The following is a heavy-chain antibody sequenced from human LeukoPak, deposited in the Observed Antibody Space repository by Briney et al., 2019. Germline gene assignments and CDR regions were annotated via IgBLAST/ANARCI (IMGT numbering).Heavy chain of an antibody. CDR2: ISTSGST. V-gene: IGHV4-4*07. Sequence: SETLSLTCTVSGGSISSYYWSWIRQPAGKGLEWIGRISTSGSTNYNPSLKSRVTISVDTSKNQYSLKLSSVTAADTAVYYCASWGYYDSSGSTPLDYWGQGTLVTVSS. CDR1: GGSISSYY. D-gene: IGHD3-22*01. J-gene: IGHJ4*02. CDR3: ASWGYYDSSGSTPLDY.